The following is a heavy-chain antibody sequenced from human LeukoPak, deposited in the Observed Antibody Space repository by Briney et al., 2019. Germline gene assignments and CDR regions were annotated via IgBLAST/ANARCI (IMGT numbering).Heavy chain of an antibody. Sequence: GASVKVSCKASGYTFGTHWMHWVRQAPGQGLEWMAIINPSGDFRSYAQKFQGRLTVTRDMSTRTVYMELSDLRPEDTAVYYCARDYSGEWEQLTGWWFDPRGQGTLVIVSS. CDR3: ARDYSGEWEQLTGWWFDP. V-gene: IGHV1-46*01. D-gene: IGHD1-26*01. J-gene: IGHJ5*02. CDR2: INPSGDFR. CDR1: GYTFGTHW.